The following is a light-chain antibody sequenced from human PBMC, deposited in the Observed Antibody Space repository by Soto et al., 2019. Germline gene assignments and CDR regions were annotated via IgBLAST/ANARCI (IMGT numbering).Light chain of an antibody. J-gene: IGLJ3*02. CDR1: SSNIGAGYN. Sequence: QSVLTQPPSVSGAPGQRVTISCTGSSSNIGAGYNVHWYQQLPGTAPKLLIYGNSNRPSGVPDRFSGSKSGTSASLAITGLQAGAEADYYCQSYDSSLSGWVFGGGTKLTVL. CDR3: QSYDSSLSGWV. CDR2: GNS. V-gene: IGLV1-40*01.